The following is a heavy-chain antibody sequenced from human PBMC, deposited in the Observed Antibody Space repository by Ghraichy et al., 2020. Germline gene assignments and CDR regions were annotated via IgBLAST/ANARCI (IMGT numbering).Heavy chain of an antibody. CDR3: AKEVGWRSSTRSTSYYYGLDV. Sequence: GGSLRLSCAASGFTFSSYAMSWVRQAPGKGLEWVSAISGTGGSTYYADSVKGRFTISRDNSKNTLYVQMNSLRAEDTAAYYCAKEVGWRSSTRSTSYYYGLDVWGQGTTVTVSS. CDR2: ISGTGGST. D-gene: IGHD2-2*01. V-gene: IGHV3-23*01. J-gene: IGHJ6*02. CDR1: GFTFSSYA.